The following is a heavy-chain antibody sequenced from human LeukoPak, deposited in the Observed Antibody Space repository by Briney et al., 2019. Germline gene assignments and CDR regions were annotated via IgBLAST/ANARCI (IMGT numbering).Heavy chain of an antibody. D-gene: IGHD5-24*01. CDR2: IYSGGST. Sequence: GGSLRLSCAASGFTFSNYAMSWVRQAPGKGLKWVSFIYSGGSTYYADSVKGRFTISRDNSKNTLYLQMNSLRAEDTAVYYCARAGDGYKPYYYYYGMDVWGQGTTVTVSS. V-gene: IGHV3-53*01. CDR1: GFTFSNYA. J-gene: IGHJ6*02. CDR3: ARAGDGYKPYYYYYGMDV.